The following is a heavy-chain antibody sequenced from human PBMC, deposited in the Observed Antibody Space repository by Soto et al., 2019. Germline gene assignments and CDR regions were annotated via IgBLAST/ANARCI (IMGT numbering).Heavy chain of an antibody. Sequence: QVQRLESGGGVVQPGRSLRLSCAASGFTFSSYGTHWVRQAPGKGLEWVAVISYDGSNKYYADSVKGRFTISRDNSKNTLYLQMNSLRAEDTAVYYCAKLQRSSGSYSLHIDYWGQGTLVTVSS. J-gene: IGHJ4*02. CDR1: GFTFSSYG. CDR3: AKLQRSSGSYSLHIDY. CDR2: ISYDGSNK. D-gene: IGHD1-26*01. V-gene: IGHV3-30*18.